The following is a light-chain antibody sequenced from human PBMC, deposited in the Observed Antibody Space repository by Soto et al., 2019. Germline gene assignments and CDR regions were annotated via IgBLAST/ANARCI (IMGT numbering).Light chain of an antibody. V-gene: IGKV1-12*01. J-gene: IGKJ4*01. Sequence: DIQMTQSPSSVSASLGDRVTITCRASQAISSRLAWYQQKPGKAPKVLIYAASSLQSGVPSRFSSSGSGTDLTLTISSLQAADFATCYCQQANSFPLTFGGGTMVEIK. CDR2: AAS. CDR3: QQANSFPLT. CDR1: QAISSR.